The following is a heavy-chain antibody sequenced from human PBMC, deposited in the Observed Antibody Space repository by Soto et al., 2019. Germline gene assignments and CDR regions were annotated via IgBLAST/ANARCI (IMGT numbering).Heavy chain of an antibody. CDR3: ARPYCTNGVCYENDAFDI. Sequence: AAVKVSCNASCYTFTSYGISWVRQAPGQGLEWMGWLSAYNGNTNSAQKLQGRVTMTTDTSTSTGYMELRSLRSDDTAVYYCARPYCTNGVCYENDAFDIWGQGTMVTVSS. CDR2: LSAYNGNT. CDR1: CYTFTSYG. D-gene: IGHD2-8*01. J-gene: IGHJ3*02. V-gene: IGHV1-18*01.